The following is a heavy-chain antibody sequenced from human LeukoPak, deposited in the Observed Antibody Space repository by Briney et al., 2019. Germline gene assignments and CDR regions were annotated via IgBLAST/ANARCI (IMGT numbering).Heavy chain of an antibody. Sequence: GESQKVSRKGSGYSFTSYWIGWVRQMPGKGLEWMGNIYPGDSDTRYSPSFQGQVTISADKSISTAYLQWSSLKASDTAMYYCARPYCSGGSCYIGPLDIWGQGTMVTVSS. V-gene: IGHV5-51*01. CDR1: GYSFTSYW. D-gene: IGHD2-15*01. J-gene: IGHJ3*02. CDR3: ARPYCSGGSCYIGPLDI. CDR2: IYPGDSDT.